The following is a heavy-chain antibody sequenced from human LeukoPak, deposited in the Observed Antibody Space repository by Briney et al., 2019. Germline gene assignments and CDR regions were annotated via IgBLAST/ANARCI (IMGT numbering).Heavy chain of an antibody. D-gene: IGHD3-22*01. CDR1: GFTFSNYA. V-gene: IGHV3-23*01. CDR3: AKDSSSYDWGYMDV. CDR2: IGVNT. J-gene: IGHJ6*03. Sequence: GGSLRLSCAASGFTFSNYAMSWVRQAPGKGLEWVSAIGVNTYYTDSVKGRFTISRDNSKNTLYLEMNSLRAEDTAVYYCAKDSSSYDWGYMDVWGKGTTVTISS.